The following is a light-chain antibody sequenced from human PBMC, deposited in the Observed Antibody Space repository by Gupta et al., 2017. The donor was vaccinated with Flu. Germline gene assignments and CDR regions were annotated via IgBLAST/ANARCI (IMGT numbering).Light chain of an antibody. CDR1: TAAVTNDGI. CDR3: RLSERGCSV. J-gene: IGLJ1*01. CDR2: DAT. V-gene: IGLV7-46*01. Sequence: GTFTRTWAAGTAAVTNDGIPCRTHKEPGQCRRRLIYDATVRGAGAPDRFSGSSLGDKASLTISGAQSEDEAEYYCRLSERGCSVFGGGTKVTVL.